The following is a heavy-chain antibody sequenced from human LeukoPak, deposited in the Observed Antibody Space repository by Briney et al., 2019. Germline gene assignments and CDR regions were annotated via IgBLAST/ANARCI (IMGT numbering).Heavy chain of an antibody. J-gene: IGHJ4*02. CDR1: GFTFSGYG. D-gene: IGHD6-13*01. CDR2: IRYDGSNS. V-gene: IGHV3-30*02. Sequence: GGSLRLSCAASGFTFSGYGMHWVRRAPGKGLEWVSFIRYDGSNSYYADSVKGRSTISRDNSKNTLYLQMNSLRAEDTAVYYCAKDPAYSSSWYFFDYWGQGTLVTVSS. CDR3: AKDPAYSSSWYFFDY.